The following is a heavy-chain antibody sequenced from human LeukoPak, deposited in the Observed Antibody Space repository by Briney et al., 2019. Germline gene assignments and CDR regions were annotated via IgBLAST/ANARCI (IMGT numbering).Heavy chain of an antibody. CDR3: ARGLRSSSWYQVFDP. CDR2: INHSGST. Sequence: SETLSLSCAVYGGSFRGYYWSWIRQPPGKGLEWIGEINHSGSTNYNPSLKSRVTISVDTSKNQFSLKLSSVAAADTAVYYCARGLRSSSWYQVFDPWGQGTLVTVSS. CDR1: GGSFRGYY. D-gene: IGHD6-13*01. V-gene: IGHV4-34*01. J-gene: IGHJ5*02.